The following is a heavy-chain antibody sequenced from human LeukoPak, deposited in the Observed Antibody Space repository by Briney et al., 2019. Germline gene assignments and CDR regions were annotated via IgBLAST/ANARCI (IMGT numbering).Heavy chain of an antibody. V-gene: IGHV1-18*01. D-gene: IGHD6-19*01. J-gene: IGHJ5*02. Sequence: GASVKVSCKASGYTFTTFDISWVRQAPGQGLEWMGWISTYNGKTNYAQNLQGRVTMTTDTSTSTAYMELRSLTSDDTAVYYCARARSGAVARNYNWFDPWGQGTLVTVSS. CDR1: GYTFTTFD. CDR3: ARARSGAVARNYNWFDP. CDR2: ISTYNGKT.